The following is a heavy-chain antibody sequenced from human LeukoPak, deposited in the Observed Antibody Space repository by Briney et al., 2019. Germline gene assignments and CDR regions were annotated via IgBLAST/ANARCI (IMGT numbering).Heavy chain of an antibody. J-gene: IGHJ5*01. CDR1: GLTLTTFD. Sequence: GGSLRLSCIASGLTLTTFDMVWVRQAPGRGLEWVSIISGNDPTKIYADSVKGRFTISRDNLKNTIYLQMDSLRDEDRAFYYCAKGLDTYSSRYLNRIFDSWGQGTLVTVSS. CDR3: AKGLDTYSSRYLNRIFDS. CDR2: ISGNDPTK. D-gene: IGHD6-25*01. V-gene: IGHV3-23*01.